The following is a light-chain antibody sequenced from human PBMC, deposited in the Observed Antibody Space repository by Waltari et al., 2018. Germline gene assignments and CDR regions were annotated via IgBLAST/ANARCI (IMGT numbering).Light chain of an antibody. CDR3: QQYNSYSPMYT. J-gene: IGKJ2*01. CDR1: QSISSW. Sequence: DIQMTQSPSTLSASVGDRVTIPCRASQSISSWLAWYQQKPGKAPKLLIYKASSLESGVPSRFSGSGSGTEFTLTISSLQPDDLATYYCQQYNSYSPMYTFGQGTKLEIK. V-gene: IGKV1-5*03. CDR2: KAS.